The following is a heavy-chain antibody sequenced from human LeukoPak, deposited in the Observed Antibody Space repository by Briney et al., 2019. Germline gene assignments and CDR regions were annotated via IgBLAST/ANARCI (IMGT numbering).Heavy chain of an antibody. CDR1: GGTFSSYA. J-gene: IGHJ4*02. D-gene: IGHD6-6*01. Sequence: GASVTVSCTASGGTFSSYAISWVRQAPGQGLEWMGRIIPILGIANYAQKFQGRVTITADKSTSTAYMELSSLRSEDTAVYYCARARPSSSSLWDFDYWGQGTLVTVSS. CDR3: ARARPSSSSLWDFDY. V-gene: IGHV1-69*04. CDR2: IIPILGIA.